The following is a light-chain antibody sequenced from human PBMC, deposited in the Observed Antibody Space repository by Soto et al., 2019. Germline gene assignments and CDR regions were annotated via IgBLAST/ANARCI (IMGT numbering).Light chain of an antibody. CDR3: QQRSNWPPFT. J-gene: IGKJ3*01. CDR1: QSVSSY. V-gene: IGKV3-11*01. Sequence: ELVLTQSPATLSFSPGERATLFCSATQSVSSYLAWYQQKPGQAPRLLIYDASNRATGIPARFSGSGSGTDFTLTISSLEPEDFAVYYCQQRSNWPPFTFGPGTKVDIK. CDR2: DAS.